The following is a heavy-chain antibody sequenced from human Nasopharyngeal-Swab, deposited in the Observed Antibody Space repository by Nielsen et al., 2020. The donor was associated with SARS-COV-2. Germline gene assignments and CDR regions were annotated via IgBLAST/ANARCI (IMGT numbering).Heavy chain of an antibody. V-gene: IGHV3-21*01. D-gene: IGHD3-22*01. CDR2: ISSSSSYI. CDR3: ARASYYDSTGGLEAFDI. CDR1: GFTFSSYS. Sequence: GESLKISCAASGFTFSSYSMNWVRQAPGKGLEWVSSISSSSSYIYYADSVKGRFTISRDNAKNSLYLQMNSLRAEDTAVYYCARASYYDSTGGLEAFDIWGQGTMVTVSS. J-gene: IGHJ3*02.